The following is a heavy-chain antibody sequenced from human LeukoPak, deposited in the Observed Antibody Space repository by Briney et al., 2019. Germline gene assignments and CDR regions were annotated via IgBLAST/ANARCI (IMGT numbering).Heavy chain of an antibody. Sequence: PGGSLRLSCAASGFTFTGYSMNWVRQAPGKGLEWVAVISSDGRDKHHADSVKGRFTISRDNSKNTLYLQTNSLRAEDTAVYYCVRELLKSGSYANDAFDIWGQGTMVTVSS. CDR2: ISSDGRDK. J-gene: IGHJ3*02. D-gene: IGHD1-26*01. CDR3: VRELLKSGSYANDAFDI. CDR1: GFTFTGYS. V-gene: IGHV3-30*03.